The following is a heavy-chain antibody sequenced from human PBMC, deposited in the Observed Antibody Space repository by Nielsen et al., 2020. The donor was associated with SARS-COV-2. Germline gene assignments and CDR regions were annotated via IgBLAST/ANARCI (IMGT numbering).Heavy chain of an antibody. CDR2: ISWNSGSI. J-gene: IGHJ6*02. D-gene: IGHD3-3*01. CDR3: AREGKIFYYYYGMDV. Sequence: SLKISCAASGFTFDDYAMHWVRQAPGKGLEWVSGISWNSGSIGYADSVKGRFTISRDNAKNTLYLQMNSLRAEDTAVYYCAREGKIFYYYYGMDVWGQGTTVTVSS. CDR1: GFTFDDYA. V-gene: IGHV3-9*01.